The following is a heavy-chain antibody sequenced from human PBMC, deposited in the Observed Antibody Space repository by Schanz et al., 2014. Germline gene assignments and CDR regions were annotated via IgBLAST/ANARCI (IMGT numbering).Heavy chain of an antibody. D-gene: IGHD1-26*01. CDR1: GFTFSSYA. Sequence: EVQLVESGGALVQPGGSLRLSCVASGFTFSSYAMNWVRQAPGKGLEWVSGISDSGGSKYYVDSVEGRFTISRDNSKTPLYLQMNNLTAEDTAVYYCHREMGSALLRYFDLWGRGTLVTVSS. V-gene: IGHV3-23*04. CDR2: ISDSGGSK. J-gene: IGHJ2*01. CDR3: HREMGSALLRYFDL.